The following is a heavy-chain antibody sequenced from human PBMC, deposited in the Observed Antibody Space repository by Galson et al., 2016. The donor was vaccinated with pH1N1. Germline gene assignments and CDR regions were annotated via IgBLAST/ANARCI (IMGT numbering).Heavy chain of an antibody. CDR2: ISSRSGSTK. Sequence: SLRLSCAASGFTFSNYEMNWVRQAPGTGLEWISYISSRSGSTKHYADSVKGRFTIARDNAKNSLYLQMNSLRAEDTAIYYCTREGLRGYFPDWGQGTLVTVSS. CDR1: GFTFSNYE. CDR3: TREGLRGYFPD. V-gene: IGHV3-48*03. D-gene: IGHD5-18*01. J-gene: IGHJ4*02.